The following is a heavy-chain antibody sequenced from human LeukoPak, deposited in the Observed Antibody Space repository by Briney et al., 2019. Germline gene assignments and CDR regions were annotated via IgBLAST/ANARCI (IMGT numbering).Heavy chain of an antibody. J-gene: IGHJ6*02. V-gene: IGHV1-69*13. CDR3: ARVRLSYYYYGMDV. CDR2: IIPIFGTA. Sequence: ASVKVSCKASGGTFSSYAIRWVRQAPGQGLEWMGGIIPIFGTANYAQKFQGRVTITADGSTSTAYMELSGLRSEDTAVYYCARVRLSYYYYGMDVWGQGTTVTVSS. CDR1: GGTFSSYA.